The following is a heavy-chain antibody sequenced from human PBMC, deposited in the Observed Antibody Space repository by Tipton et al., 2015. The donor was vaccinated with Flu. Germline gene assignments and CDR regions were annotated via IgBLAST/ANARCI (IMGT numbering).Heavy chain of an antibody. V-gene: IGHV3-11*01. CDR2: ISSSGNTI. J-gene: IGHJ4*02. Sequence: SLRLSCAASGFTFRDYYMSWIRQAPGKGLEWVSYISSSGNTITYADSVKGRFTMSRDNAKNSLFLQMNSLRAEDTAIYYCARDIGWASMTTFDYWGQGALVTVSS. CDR3: ARDIGWASMTTFDY. CDR1: GFTFRDYY. D-gene: IGHD4-11*01.